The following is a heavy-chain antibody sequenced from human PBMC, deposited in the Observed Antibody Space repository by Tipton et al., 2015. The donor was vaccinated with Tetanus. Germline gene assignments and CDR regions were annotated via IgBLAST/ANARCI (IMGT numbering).Heavy chain of an antibody. Sequence: GLVKPSETLSLSCTVSGAPISSYYWSWIRQPPGNGLEWIGYIYNSGNTNYNPSLKSRVTISVDTSKNQFSLRLTSATAADTAVYYCARDRITGPTGRYYAMDVWGQGTTVTVSS. V-gene: IGHV4-59*01. J-gene: IGHJ6*01. CDR1: GAPISSYY. CDR3: ARDRITGPTGRYYAMDV. CDR2: IYNSGNT. D-gene: IGHD1-7*01.